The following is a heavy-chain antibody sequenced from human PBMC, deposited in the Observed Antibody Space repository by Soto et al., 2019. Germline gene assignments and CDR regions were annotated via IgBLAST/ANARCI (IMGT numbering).Heavy chain of an antibody. Sequence: SETLSLTCTVSGGSISSGGFYWNWIRQHPGKGLEWIGYIYYSGSVYYNPSLKSRLTISVDTSKNQFSLRLSSVTAADTAVYYCASEYSTSYYGWFDPWGQGTLVTVSS. J-gene: IGHJ5*02. CDR2: IYYSGSV. V-gene: IGHV4-31*03. CDR3: ASEYSTSYYGWFDP. D-gene: IGHD2-2*01. CDR1: GGSISSGGFY.